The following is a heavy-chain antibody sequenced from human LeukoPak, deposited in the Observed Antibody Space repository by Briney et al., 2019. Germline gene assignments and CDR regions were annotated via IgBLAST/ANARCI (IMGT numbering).Heavy chain of an antibody. CDR1: GYTFTSYA. Sequence: ASVKVSCKASGYTFTSYAMHWVRQAPGQRLEWMGRINAGNGNTKYSQKFQGRVTITRDTSASTAYMELSSLRSEDTAVYYCARKALGDYDFDYWGQGTLVTVSS. CDR2: INAGNGNT. CDR3: ARKALGDYDFDY. J-gene: IGHJ4*02. V-gene: IGHV1-3*01. D-gene: IGHD4-17*01.